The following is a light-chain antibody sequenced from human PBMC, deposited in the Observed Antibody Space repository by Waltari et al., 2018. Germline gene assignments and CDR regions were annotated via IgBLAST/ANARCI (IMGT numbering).Light chain of an antibody. CDR3: AVRDDSLGAV. V-gene: IGLV1-44*01. J-gene: IGLJ3*02. CDR1: NSNIGGNS. CDR2: HDN. Sequence: QSVLTQPPSVSGTPGQRVTISCSGSNSNIGGNSVNWYQQLPGQAPKLLIYHDNQGPSGVPDRFSASKSGTSASLAITGLQSEAEADYYCAVRDDSLGAVFGGGTKLTVL.